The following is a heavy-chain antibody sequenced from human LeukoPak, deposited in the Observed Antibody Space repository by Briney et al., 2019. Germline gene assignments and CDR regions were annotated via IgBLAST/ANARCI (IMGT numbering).Heavy chain of an antibody. V-gene: IGHV3-33*01. CDR3: AREGLDRTFDP. CDR1: GFTFSSYG. J-gene: IGHJ5*02. CDR2: IWYDGSNK. Sequence: GGSLRLSYAASGFTFSSYGMHWVRQAPGKGLEWVAVIWYDGSNKYYADSVKGRFTISRDNSKNTLYLQMNSLRAEDTAVYYCAREGLDRTFDPWGQGTLVSVSS. D-gene: IGHD3-3*01.